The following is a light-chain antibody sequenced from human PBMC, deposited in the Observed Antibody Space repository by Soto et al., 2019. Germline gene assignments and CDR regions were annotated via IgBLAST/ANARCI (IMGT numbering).Light chain of an antibody. CDR2: ATS. CDR3: QQSYKMPS. J-gene: IGKJ5*01. Sequence: EIPLTHSPSSLAASVGDRLTLTCRASRNVSIYLNWYQHKPGKGPTLLIHATSNLQIGVPSRFSGSGSGTEFILTISSLEPEDFGTYYCQQSYKMPSFGQGTRLEIK. V-gene: IGKV1-39*01. CDR1: RNVSIY.